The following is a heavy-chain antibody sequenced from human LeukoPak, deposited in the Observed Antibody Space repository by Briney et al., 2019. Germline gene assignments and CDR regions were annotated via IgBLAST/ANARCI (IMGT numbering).Heavy chain of an antibody. CDR2: IIPIFGTA. Sequence: SVKVSCKASGGTFSSYAISWVRQAPGQGLEWMGGIIPIFGTANYAQKFQGRVTITADKSTSTAYMELSSLRSEDTAVYYCARDPGRTPWFDPWGQGTLVTVSS. V-gene: IGHV1-69*06. CDR1: GGTFSSYA. CDR3: ARDPGRTPWFDP. J-gene: IGHJ5*02.